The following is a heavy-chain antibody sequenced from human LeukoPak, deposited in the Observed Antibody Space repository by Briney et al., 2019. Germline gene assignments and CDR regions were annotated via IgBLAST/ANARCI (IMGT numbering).Heavy chain of an antibody. V-gene: IGHV4-34*01. CDR1: GGSFSGYY. CDR3: ARTRGYSYGSGPFDC. CDR2: INHSGST. Sequence: SETLSLTCAVYGGSFSGYYWSWIRQPPGKGLEWIGEINHSGSTNYNPSLKSRVTISVDTSKNQFSLKLSSVTAADTAVYYCARTRGYSYGSGPFDCWGQGTLVTVSS. D-gene: IGHD5-18*01. J-gene: IGHJ4*02.